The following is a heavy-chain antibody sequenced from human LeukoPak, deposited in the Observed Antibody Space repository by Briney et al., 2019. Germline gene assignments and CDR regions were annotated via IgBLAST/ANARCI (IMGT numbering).Heavy chain of an antibody. J-gene: IGHJ4*02. V-gene: IGHV4-59*08. Sequence: SETLSLTCTVSGGSISSYYWSWIRQPPGKGLEWIGYIYYSGSTNYNPSLKSRVTISVDTSKNQFSLKLSSVTAADTAVYYRALSRRGSGYYDYWGQGTLVTVSS. CDR1: GGSISSYY. CDR3: ALSRRGSGYYDY. CDR2: IYYSGST. D-gene: IGHD3-22*01.